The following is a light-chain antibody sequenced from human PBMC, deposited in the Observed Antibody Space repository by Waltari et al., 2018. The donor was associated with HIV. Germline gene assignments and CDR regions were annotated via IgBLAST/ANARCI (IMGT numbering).Light chain of an antibody. CDR1: SSDVGSYNI. Sequence: QYDLTQPASVSGYPGQTNNIYCTGTSSDVGSYNIVSWYQQHPGKAPQLMIYEVSKRPSGLSIRFSGSKSGNTSSLSISGLHAEDDADYYCCSYAVSSPLFGGVTKLTVL. CDR2: EVS. V-gene: IGLV2-23*02. J-gene: IGLJ3*02. CDR3: CSYAVSSPL.